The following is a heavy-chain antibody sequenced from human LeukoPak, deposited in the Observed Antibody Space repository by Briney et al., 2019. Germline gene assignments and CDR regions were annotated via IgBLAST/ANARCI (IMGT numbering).Heavy chain of an antibody. V-gene: IGHV3-23*01. J-gene: IGHJ4*02. CDR3: AKGEDDYDLTAY. D-gene: IGHD4-17*01. Sequence: GGSLSLSCAASGFAFSSYAMSWVRQAPGKGLEWVSAISGSGGSTYYADSVKGRFTISRDNSKNTLYLQMNSLRAEDTAVYYCAKGEDDYDLTAYWGQGTLVTVSS. CDR2: ISGSGGST. CDR1: GFAFSSYA.